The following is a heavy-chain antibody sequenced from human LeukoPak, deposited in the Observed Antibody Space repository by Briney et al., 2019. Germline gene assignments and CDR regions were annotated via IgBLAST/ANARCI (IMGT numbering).Heavy chain of an antibody. CDR2: INPNSGGT. V-gene: IGHV1-2*02. D-gene: IGHD3-10*01. CDR1: GYTFTGYY. CDR3: ARGSATMVRGAYNWFDP. Sequence: ASVKVSCKASGYTFTGYYMHWVRQAPGQGLEWMGWINPNSGGTNYAQKFQGRVTMTRDTSISTAYMELSRLRSDDTAVYYCARGSATMVRGAYNWFDPWGQGTLVTVSS. J-gene: IGHJ5*02.